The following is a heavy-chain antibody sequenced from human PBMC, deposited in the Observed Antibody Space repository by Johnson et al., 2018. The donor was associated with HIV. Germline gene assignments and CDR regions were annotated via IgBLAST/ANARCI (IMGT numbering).Heavy chain of an antibody. Sequence: QVQLVESGGGVVQPGRSLRLSCAASGFTFSSYGMHWVRQAPGKGLEWVAVISYDGNNKYYADSVKGRFTISRDNSKNTLYLQMSSLRAEDTAVYYCARGGIIHDAFDIWGQGTMVTVSS. CDR3: ARGGIIHDAFDI. V-gene: IGHV3-30*19. D-gene: IGHD1-1*01. CDR1: GFTFSSYG. J-gene: IGHJ3*02. CDR2: ISYDGNNK.